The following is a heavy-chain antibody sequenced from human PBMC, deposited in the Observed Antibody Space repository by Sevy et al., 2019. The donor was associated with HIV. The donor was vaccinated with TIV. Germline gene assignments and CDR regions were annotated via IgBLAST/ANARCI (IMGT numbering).Heavy chain of an antibody. V-gene: IGHV4-31*03. CDR1: GGSISSGGYY. J-gene: IGHJ4*02. D-gene: IGHD6-13*01. CDR2: IYYSGST. Sequence: TLSLTCTVSGGSISSGGYYWSWIRQHPGKGVEWIGYIYYSGSTYYNPSLKSRVTISVDTSKNQFSLKLSSVTAADTAVYYSASQSIAAAGTFDYWGQGTLVTVSS. CDR3: ASQSIAAAGTFDY.